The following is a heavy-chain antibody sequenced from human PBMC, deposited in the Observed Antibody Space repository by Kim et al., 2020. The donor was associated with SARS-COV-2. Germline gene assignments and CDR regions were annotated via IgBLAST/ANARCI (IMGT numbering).Heavy chain of an antibody. J-gene: IGHJ4*02. CDR2: IYYSGST. V-gene: IGHV4-31*03. Sequence: SETLSLTCTVSGGSISSGGYYWSWLRQHPGKGLEWIGYIYYSGSTYYNPSLKSRVTISVDTSKNQFSLKLSSVTAADSAMYYCAREESGHGAYWGQGTLVTVSS. CDR1: GGSISSGGYY. D-gene: IGHD5-12*01. CDR3: AREESGHGAY.